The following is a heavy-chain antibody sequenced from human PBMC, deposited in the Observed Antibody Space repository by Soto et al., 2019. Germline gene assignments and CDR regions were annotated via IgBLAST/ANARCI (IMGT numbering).Heavy chain of an antibody. CDR2: IDPSDSYT. D-gene: IGHD1-1*01. CDR3: ERRTTGDYYYGMDV. V-gene: IGHV5-10-1*01. Sequence: PGESLKISCKGSGYSFTSYWISWVRQMPGKGLEWMGRIDPSDSYTNYSPSFQGHVTISADKSISTAYLQWSSLKASDTAMYYCERRTTGDYYYGMDVWGQGTTVTVSS. J-gene: IGHJ6*02. CDR1: GYSFTSYW.